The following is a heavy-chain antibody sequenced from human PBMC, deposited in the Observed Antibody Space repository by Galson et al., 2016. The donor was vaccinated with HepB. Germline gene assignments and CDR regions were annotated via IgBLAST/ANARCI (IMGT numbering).Heavy chain of an antibody. V-gene: IGHV3-30*18. CDR1: GFAFSNYA. CDR2: VSYDGRNK. CDR3: AKNDILAGYSAFDS. J-gene: IGHJ4*02. D-gene: IGHD3-9*01. Sequence: SLRLSCAASGFAFSNYAMHWVRQAPGKGLEWVAVVSYDGRNKYYADSVKGRFTISRDNSKNTVYLQMNRLRVEDTAVYYCAKNDILAGYSAFDSWGQGILVTVSS.